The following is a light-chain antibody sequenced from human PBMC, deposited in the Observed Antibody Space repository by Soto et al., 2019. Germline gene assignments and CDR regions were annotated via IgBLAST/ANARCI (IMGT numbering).Light chain of an antibody. Sequence: EIVLTQSPGTLSLSPGERATLSCRASQSVSSSYLAWYQQKPGQAPRLLIYGASSRATGMPDRLDGSGSGSSFTLTISRLEPEDSAVYSDQQYGSSPPWTFGQGTKVEIK. J-gene: IGKJ1*01. CDR2: GAS. CDR1: QSVSSSY. CDR3: QQYGSSPPWT. V-gene: IGKV3-20*01.